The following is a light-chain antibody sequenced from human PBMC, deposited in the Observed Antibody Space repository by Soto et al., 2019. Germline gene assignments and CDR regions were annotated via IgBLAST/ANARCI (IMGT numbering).Light chain of an antibody. J-gene: IGKJ1*01. CDR2: GAS. CDR3: QEYGSSLRT. CDR1: QSVSSSY. V-gene: IGKV3-20*01. Sequence: IVLTQSPGTLSLSPGERATLSCMTIQSVSSSYLAWYQQKPGQAPRLLIYGASSRATGIPDRFSGSGSGTDFTLTISRLEPQDFAVYYCQEYGSSLRTFGQGNKV.